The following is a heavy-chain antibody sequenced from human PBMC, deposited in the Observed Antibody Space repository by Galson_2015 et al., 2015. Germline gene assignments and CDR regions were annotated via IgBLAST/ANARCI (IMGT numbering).Heavy chain of an antibody. Sequence: SVKVSCKASGGTFSSYAISWVRQAPGHGLEWMGGIIPIFGIANYAQKFQGRVTITADKSTSTAYMELSSLRSEDTAVYYCARDGSINWNPTTHYGMDVWGQGTTVTVSS. D-gene: IGHD1-1*01. CDR3: ARDGSINWNPTTHYGMDV. CDR1: GGTFSSYA. V-gene: IGHV1-69*10. J-gene: IGHJ6*02. CDR2: IIPIFGIA.